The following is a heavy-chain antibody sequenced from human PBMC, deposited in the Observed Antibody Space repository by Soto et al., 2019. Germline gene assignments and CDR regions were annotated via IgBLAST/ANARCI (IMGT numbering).Heavy chain of an antibody. J-gene: IGHJ6*02. D-gene: IGHD6-13*01. CDR1: GGSFSGYY. Sequence: QVQLQQWGAGLLKPSETLSLTCAVYGGSFSGYYWSWIRQPPGKGLEWIGEINHSGSTNYNPSLKSRFTISVDTSKNQFSLKLSSVTAADTAVYYCARRRTLQQLVRGNYYGMDVWGQVTTVTVSS. V-gene: IGHV4-34*01. CDR3: ARRRTLQQLVRGNYYGMDV. CDR2: INHSGST.